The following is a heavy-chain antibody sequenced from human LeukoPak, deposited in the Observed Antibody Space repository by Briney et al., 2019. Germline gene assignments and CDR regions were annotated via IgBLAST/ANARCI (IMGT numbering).Heavy chain of an antibody. V-gene: IGHV3-7*01. CDR2: IDEDGDVK. Sequence: GGSLRLSCAASGFTFSNHWMAWVRQTPGKGPEWVVNIDEDGDVKSYAESVKGRFTVSRDNGRTSVYLQMNSLRAEDTAIYYCARHVPRGRSDFDCWGQGALVTVS. D-gene: IGHD5-12*01. CDR1: GFTFSNHW. J-gene: IGHJ4*02. CDR3: ARHVPRGRSDFDC.